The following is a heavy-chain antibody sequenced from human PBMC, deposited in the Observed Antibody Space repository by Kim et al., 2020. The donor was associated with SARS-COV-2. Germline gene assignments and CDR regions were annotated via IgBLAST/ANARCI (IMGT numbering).Heavy chain of an antibody. CDR1: GGSFSGYY. CDR3: ARGLKLRYFDWLLSDAFDI. V-gene: IGHV4-34*01. CDR2: INHSGST. J-gene: IGHJ3*02. D-gene: IGHD3-9*01. Sequence: SETLSLTCAVYGGSFSGYYWSWIRQPPGKGLEWIGEINHSGSTNYNPSLKSRVTISVDTSKNQFSLKLSSVTAADTAVYYCARGLKLRYFDWLLSDAFDIWGQGTMVTVSS.